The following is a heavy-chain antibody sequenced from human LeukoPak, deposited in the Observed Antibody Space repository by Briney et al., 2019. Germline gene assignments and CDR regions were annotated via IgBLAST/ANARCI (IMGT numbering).Heavy chain of an antibody. CDR1: GFTFSSYS. D-gene: IGHD6-13*01. V-gene: IGHV3-48*04. CDR3: AREGGLGSSFH. Sequence: QTGGSLRLSCAGSGFTFSSYSMNWVRQAPGKGLEWLSYISSSSTTVYYADSVKGRFTISRDNAKNSLYLEMNSLRAEDTAVYYCAREGGLGSSFHWGQGTLVTVS. CDR2: ISSSSTTV. J-gene: IGHJ4*02.